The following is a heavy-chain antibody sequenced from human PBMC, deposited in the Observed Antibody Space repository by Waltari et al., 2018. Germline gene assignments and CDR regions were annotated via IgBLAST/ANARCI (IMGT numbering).Heavy chain of an antibody. D-gene: IGHD6-19*01. CDR1: GFTFSSYG. CDR3: ARGVEAVAGYY. J-gene: IGHJ4*02. CDR2: IWYDGSNK. V-gene: IGHV3-33*08. Sequence: QVQLVASGGGVVQPGRSMRLSCAASGFTFSSYGMHWVRQGPGKGLEWVAVIWYDGSNKYYADSGKGRVTISRDNSKNTLYLQMNSLRAEDTAMYYCARGVEAVAGYYWGQGTLVTVSS.